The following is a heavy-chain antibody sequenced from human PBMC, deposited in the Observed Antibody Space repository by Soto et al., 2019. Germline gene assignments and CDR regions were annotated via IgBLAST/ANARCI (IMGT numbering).Heavy chain of an antibody. CDR1: GFTFISYA. V-gene: IGHV3-30-3*01. CDR3: ARWLQSDKAFDY. CDR2: IAYDGSNE. D-gene: IGHD5-18*01. Sequence: PGGSLRLSCAASGFTFISYAIHWVRQAPGKGLEWVAVIAYDGSNEYYADSVKGRFTISRDNSKNTLYLQINSLRAEATAVYYCARWLQSDKAFDYWGQGTLVTVYS. J-gene: IGHJ4*02.